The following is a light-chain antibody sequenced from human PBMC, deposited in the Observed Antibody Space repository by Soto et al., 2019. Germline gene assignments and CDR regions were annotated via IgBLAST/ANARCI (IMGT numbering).Light chain of an antibody. Sequence: EIVMTQSPATLSVSPGERATLSCRASQSVSSNLAWYQQKPGQAPRLLIYGASTRATGIPARFSGSGSGTDFTLTISSLQSEDFAVYYCQQYAASPRTFGQGTKVDI. CDR3: QQYAASPRT. J-gene: IGKJ1*01. CDR1: QSVSSN. V-gene: IGKV3-15*01. CDR2: GAS.